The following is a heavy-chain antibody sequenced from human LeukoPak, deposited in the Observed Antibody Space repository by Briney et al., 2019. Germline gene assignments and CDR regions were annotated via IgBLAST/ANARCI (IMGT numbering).Heavy chain of an antibody. J-gene: IGHJ4*02. Sequence: GGSLRLSCATSGFTFSSYWMSWVRQAPGKGLEWVAYINQDGSEKNYADSVKGRFTISRDNAKNSLYLQVNSLRAEDTAIYYCARDLGSYTSGWYMGFDYWGQGTLVTVSS. V-gene: IGHV3-7*01. CDR1: GFTFSSYW. CDR2: INQDGSEK. CDR3: ARDLGSYTSGWYMGFDY. D-gene: IGHD6-19*01.